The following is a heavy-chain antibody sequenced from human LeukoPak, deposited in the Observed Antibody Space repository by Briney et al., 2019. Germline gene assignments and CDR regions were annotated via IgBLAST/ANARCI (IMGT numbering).Heavy chain of an antibody. D-gene: IGHD6-13*01. V-gene: IGHV3-23*01. Sequence: GGSLRLSCAASGFTFSSYGMSWVRQAPGKGLEWVSAISGSGGSTYYADSVKGRFTISRDNSKNTLYLQMNSLRAEDTAVYYCARDPPGYSSSNDAFDIWGQGTMVTVSS. J-gene: IGHJ3*02. CDR2: ISGSGGST. CDR3: ARDPPGYSSSNDAFDI. CDR1: GFTFSSYG.